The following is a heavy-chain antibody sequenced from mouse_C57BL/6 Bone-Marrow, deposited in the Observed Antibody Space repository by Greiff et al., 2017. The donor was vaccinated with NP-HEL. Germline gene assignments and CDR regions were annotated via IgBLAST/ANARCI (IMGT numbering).Heavy chain of an antibody. CDR1: GYTFTDYY. J-gene: IGHJ2*01. CDR2: INPYNGGT. Sequence: DVKLQESGPVLVKPGASVKMSCKASGYTFTDYYMNWVKQSHGKSLEWIGVINPYNGGTSYNQTFKGKATLTVNKSSSTAYIELNSLTSEDSAVYYCAREGYGSSYEFDYWGQGTTLTVSS. D-gene: IGHD1-1*01. CDR3: AREGYGSSYEFDY. V-gene: IGHV1-19*01.